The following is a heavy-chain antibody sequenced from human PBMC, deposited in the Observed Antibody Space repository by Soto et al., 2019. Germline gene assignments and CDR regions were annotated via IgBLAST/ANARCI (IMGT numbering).Heavy chain of an antibody. CDR1: GYTFTSYG. CDR3: ARGKKEYGFNDGGAAAYPFDY. J-gene: IGHJ4*02. D-gene: IGHD6-13*01. V-gene: IGHV1-18*01. Sequence: QVQLVQSGAEVKKPGASVKVSCKASGYTFTSYGISWVRQAPGQGLEWMGWISAYNGNTNYAQKLQGRVTMTTDTATSTAYMGLRSLRSDDTAVYYCARGKKEYGFNDGGAAAYPFDYWGQGSLVTVSS. CDR2: ISAYNGNT.